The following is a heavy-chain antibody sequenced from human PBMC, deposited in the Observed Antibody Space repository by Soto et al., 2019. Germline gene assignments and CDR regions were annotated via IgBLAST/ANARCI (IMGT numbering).Heavy chain of an antibody. V-gene: IGHV1-69*18. CDR1: GVTFSSYA. J-gene: IGHJ4*02. D-gene: IGHD3-16*01. CDR3: AKDGSWDGGGGES. CDR2: IIPVFRTS. Sequence: HVQLVQSGAELKKPGSSVKVSCSASGVTFSSYAFTWVRQAPGQGLEWMGNIIPVFRTSNYAQGFQGRLTISADESTNTIYMDLSSLRYEDTAVYFCAKDGSWDGGGGESWGQGTLVIVSS.